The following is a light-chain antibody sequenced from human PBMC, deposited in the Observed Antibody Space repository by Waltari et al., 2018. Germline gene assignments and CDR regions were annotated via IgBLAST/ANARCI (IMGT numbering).Light chain of an antibody. J-gene: IGLJ2*01. CDR1: SSDVGGYQY. V-gene: IGLV2-14*03. CDR3: SSYTSSSTPVV. CDR2: DVS. Sequence: QSALTQPASVSGSPGQSLPLSCTGTSSDVGGYQYVSRYQQHPGKAPKLMIYDVSNRPSGVSNRFSGSKSGSTASLTISGLQAEDEADYYCSSYTSSSTPVVFGGGTKLTVL.